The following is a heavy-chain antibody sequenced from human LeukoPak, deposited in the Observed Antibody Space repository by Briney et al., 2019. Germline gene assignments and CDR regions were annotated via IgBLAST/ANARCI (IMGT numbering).Heavy chain of an antibody. CDR1: GYTLTELS. CDR3: ARVGSGWLPDPDWSFDY. V-gene: IGHV1-24*01. CDR2: FDPEDGET. D-gene: IGHD5-12*01. Sequence: ASVKVSCKVSGYTLTELSMHWVRQAPGKGLEWMGGFDPEDGETIYAQKFQGRVTMTEDTSTDTAYMELSSLRSEDTAVYYCARVGSGWLPDPDWSFDYWGQGTLVTVSS. J-gene: IGHJ4*02.